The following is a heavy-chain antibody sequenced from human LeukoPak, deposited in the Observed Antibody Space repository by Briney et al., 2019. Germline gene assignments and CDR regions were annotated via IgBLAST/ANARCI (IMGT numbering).Heavy chain of an antibody. Sequence: ASVKVSCKASGYIFTSYLMHWVRQAPGQGLEWMGVINPSGGSTNYAQKFQGRVTMTRDMSTSTVYMELSSLRSEDTALYRCARDLRHLKYYDIFTGFDYWGQGTLVTVSS. J-gene: IGHJ4*02. CDR3: ARDLRHLKYYDIFTGFDY. D-gene: IGHD3-9*01. CDR1: GYIFTSYL. V-gene: IGHV1-46*01. CDR2: INPSGGST.